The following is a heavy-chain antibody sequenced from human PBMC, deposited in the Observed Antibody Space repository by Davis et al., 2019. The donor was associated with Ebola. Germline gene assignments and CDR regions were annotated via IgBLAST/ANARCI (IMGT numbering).Heavy chain of an antibody. CDR2: ISAYNGNT. D-gene: IGHD1-1*01. CDR1: GYTFTSYG. V-gene: IGHV1-18*04. CDR3: ASPVYVGQLERQGPGAFDI. J-gene: IGHJ3*02. Sequence: ASVKVSCKASGYTFTSYGISWVRQAPGQGLEWMGWISAYNGNTNYAQKLQGRVTMTTDTSTSTAYMELRSLRSDDTAVYYCASPVYVGQLERQGPGAFDIWGQGTMVTVSS.